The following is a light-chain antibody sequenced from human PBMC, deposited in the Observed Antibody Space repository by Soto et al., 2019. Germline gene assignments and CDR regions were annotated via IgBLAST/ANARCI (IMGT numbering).Light chain of an antibody. V-gene: IGKV1-39*01. J-gene: IGKJ5*01. Sequence: DIQMTQSPSSLSASVGDRVTITCRASQSISNFLNWYQQKPGKAPKLLIYAASGLQSGVPSRFSGSGSGTDFTLTISSLQPEDFATYYCQQSYSTITFGQGTRLEI. CDR1: QSISNF. CDR2: AAS. CDR3: QQSYSTIT.